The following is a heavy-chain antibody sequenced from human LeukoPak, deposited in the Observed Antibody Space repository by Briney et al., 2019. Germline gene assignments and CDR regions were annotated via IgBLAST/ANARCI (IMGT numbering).Heavy chain of an antibody. CDR1: GYTFTGYY. CDR2: INPNSGGT. J-gene: IGHJ5*02. D-gene: IGHD6-19*01. V-gene: IGHV1-2*02. CDR3: ARFPNYVAGHIWFDP. Sequence: ASVKVSCKASGYTFTGYYMHWVRQAPGRGLEWMGWINPNSGGTNYAQKFQGRVTMTRDTSISTAYMELSRLRSDDTAVYYCARFPNYVAGHIWFDPWGQGTLVTVSS.